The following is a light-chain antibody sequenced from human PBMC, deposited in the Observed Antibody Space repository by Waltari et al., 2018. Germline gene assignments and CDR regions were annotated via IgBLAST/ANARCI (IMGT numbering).Light chain of an antibody. CDR3: QVWDSSSDHVV. V-gene: IGLV3-21*03. Sequence: SYVLTQPPSVSVAPGKTARITCGGNNIGSKIVHVYQQKPGQAPVLVVYDESDRPSGIPERFSGSNSGNTATLTISRVEAGDEADYYCQVWDSSSDHVVFGGGTKLTVL. J-gene: IGLJ2*01. CDR1: NIGSKI. CDR2: DES.